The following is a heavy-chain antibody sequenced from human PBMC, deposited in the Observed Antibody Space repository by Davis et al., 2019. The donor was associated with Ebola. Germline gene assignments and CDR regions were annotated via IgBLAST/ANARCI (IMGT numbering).Heavy chain of an antibody. Sequence: GGSLRLSCAASGFTFSSYWMSWVRQAPGKGLEWVANIKQDGSEKYYVDSVKGRFTISRDNAKNSLYLQMNSLRAEDTALYYCAKAHYGSGSPPFDYWGQGTLVTVSS. V-gene: IGHV3-7*03. J-gene: IGHJ4*02. CDR3: AKAHYGSGSPPFDY. CDR2: IKQDGSEK. CDR1: GFTFSSYW. D-gene: IGHD3-10*01.